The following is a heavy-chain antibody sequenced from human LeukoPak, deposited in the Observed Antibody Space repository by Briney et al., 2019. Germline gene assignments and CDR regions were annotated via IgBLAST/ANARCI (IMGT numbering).Heavy chain of an antibody. Sequence: GGSLRLSCAASGITVSTNYMSWVRQAPGKGLEWVSIAFSDGRTFYADSVKGRFTISRDNSKNTLYLQMSSLRAEDTALYYCARDWGKYSSGWYSDYWGQGTLVTVSS. V-gene: IGHV3-53*05. CDR2: AFSDGRT. J-gene: IGHJ4*02. CDR1: GITVSTNY. CDR3: ARDWGKYSSGWYSDY. D-gene: IGHD6-19*01.